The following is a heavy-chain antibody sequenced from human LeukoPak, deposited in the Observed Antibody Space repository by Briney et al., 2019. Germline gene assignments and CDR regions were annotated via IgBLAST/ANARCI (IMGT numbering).Heavy chain of an antibody. V-gene: IGHV4-59*01. J-gene: IGHJ4*02. D-gene: IGHD5-18*01. CDR1: GGSISSYY. CDR3: ARGPGGYSYGYYFDY. CDR2: FYHSGST. Sequence: PSETLSLTCAVSGGSISSYYWSWIRQPPGKGLEWIGFFYHSGSTNYNPSLKSRVTISVDTSKNHFSPKLSSVTAADTAVYYCARGPGGYSYGYYFDYWGQGTLVTVSS.